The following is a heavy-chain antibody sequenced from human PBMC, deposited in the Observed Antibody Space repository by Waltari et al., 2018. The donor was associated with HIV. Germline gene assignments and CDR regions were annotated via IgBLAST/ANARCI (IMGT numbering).Heavy chain of an antibody. CDR2: IKQDGSEK. V-gene: IGHV3-7*01. Sequence: EVQLVESGGGWVQPGGSLRLPCAAPGVPFRSLWMRWVRQGPGKGLEWVANIKQDGSEKYYVDSVKGRFTISRDNAKNSVYLQMNSLRAEDTAVYYCARPIGRGQDYWGQGTLVTVSS. CDR1: GVPFRSLW. CDR3: ARPIGRGQDY. J-gene: IGHJ4*02.